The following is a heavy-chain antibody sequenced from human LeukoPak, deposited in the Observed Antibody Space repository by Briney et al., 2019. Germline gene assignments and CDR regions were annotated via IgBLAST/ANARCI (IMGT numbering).Heavy chain of an antibody. CDR1: GFTFSSYS. CDR3: ARDLGIAAAGTSDY. V-gene: IGHV3-21*01. J-gene: IGHJ4*02. Sequence: GGSLRPPCAASGFTFSSYSMNWVRQAPGKGLEWVSSISSSSSYIYYADSVKGRFTISRDNAKNSLYLQMNSLRAEDTAVYYCARDLGIAAAGTSDYWGQGTLVTVSS. CDR2: ISSSSSYI. D-gene: IGHD6-13*01.